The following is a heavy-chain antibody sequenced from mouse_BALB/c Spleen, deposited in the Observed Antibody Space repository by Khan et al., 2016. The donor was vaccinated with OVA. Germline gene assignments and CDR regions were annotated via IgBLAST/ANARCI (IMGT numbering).Heavy chain of an antibody. CDR2: IYPGSGST. CDR1: GYNFTSYW. Sequence: QVQLQQPGAELVKPGTSVKLSCKASGYNFTSYWINWVKLRPGQGLEWIGNIYPGSGSTNYNEKFKSKATLTVDTSSSTADMQLSSLASDDSAHYYCAIWGYCGLWYLDYWGQGTTLTVSS. J-gene: IGHJ2*01. D-gene: IGHD3-1*01. CDR3: AIWGYCGLWYLDY. V-gene: IGHV1-55*01.